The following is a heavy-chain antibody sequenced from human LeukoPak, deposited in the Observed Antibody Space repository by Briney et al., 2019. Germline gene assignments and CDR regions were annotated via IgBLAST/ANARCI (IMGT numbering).Heavy chain of an antibody. J-gene: IGHJ4*02. CDR1: GFTVSSNY. CDR2: IYSGGST. D-gene: IGHD4/OR15-4a*01. CDR3: AKASTMVDYFDY. Sequence: GGSLRLSCAASGFTVSSNYMSWVRQAPGKGLEWVSVIYSGGSTYYADSVKGRFTISRDNSKNTLYLQMNSLRAEDTAVYYCAKASTMVDYFDYWGQGTLVTVSS. V-gene: IGHV3-53*01.